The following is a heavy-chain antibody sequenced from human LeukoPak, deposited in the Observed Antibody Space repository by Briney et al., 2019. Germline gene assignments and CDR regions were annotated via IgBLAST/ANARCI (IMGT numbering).Heavy chain of an antibody. J-gene: IGHJ4*02. D-gene: IGHD6-19*01. V-gene: IGHV4-34*01. CDR1: GGSFSGYY. Sequence: SETLSLTCAVYGGSFSGYYWSWIRQPPGKGLEWIGEINHSGSTNYNPSLKSRVTISVDTSKNQFSLKLSSVTAADTAVYYCARGRSKRSSGFDYWGQGTLVTVSS. CDR2: INHSGST. CDR3: ARGRSKRSSGFDY.